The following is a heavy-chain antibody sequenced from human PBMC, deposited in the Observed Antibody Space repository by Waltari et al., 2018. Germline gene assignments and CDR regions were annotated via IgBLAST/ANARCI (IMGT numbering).Heavy chain of an antibody. V-gene: IGHV3-30*02. CDR2: IRYDGSNK. Sequence: QVQLVESGGGVVQPGGSLRLSCAASGFTFSSYGMHWVRQAPGKGLEWVAFIRYDGSNKYYADSVKGRFTISRDNSKNTLYLQMNSLRAEDTAVYYCAKDRAPVRAKYYFDYWGQGTLVTVSS. CDR3: AKDRAPVRAKYYFDY. D-gene: IGHD3-10*01. CDR1: GFTFSSYG. J-gene: IGHJ4*02.